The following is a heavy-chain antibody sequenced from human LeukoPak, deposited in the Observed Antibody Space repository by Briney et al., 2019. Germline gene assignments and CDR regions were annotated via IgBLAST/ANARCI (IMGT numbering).Heavy chain of an antibody. CDR3: ARGNTTDFDY. CDR1: GDSISSDIW. V-gene: IGHV4-4*02. CDR2: IHHSGGI. Sequence: SGTLSLTCAVSGDSISSDIWWNWVRQPPGKGLEWIGEIHHSGGINYNPSLKSRVTISLDKSKNQFSLELNSVTAADTAVYYCARGNTTDFDYWDQGTLVTVSS. J-gene: IGHJ4*02. D-gene: IGHD1-26*01.